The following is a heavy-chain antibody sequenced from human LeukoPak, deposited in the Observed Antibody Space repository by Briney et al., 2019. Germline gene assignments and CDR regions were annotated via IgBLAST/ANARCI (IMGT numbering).Heavy chain of an antibody. Sequence: SETLSLTCAVYGGSFSGYYWSWIRQPPGKGLEWIGEINHSGSTNYNPSLKSRVTISVDTSKNQFSLKLSSVTAADTAVYYCVRARSSGSYSRKKLGAEYFQHWGQGTLVTVSS. D-gene: IGHD1-26*01. CDR2: INHSGST. V-gene: IGHV4-34*01. CDR1: GGSFSGYY. J-gene: IGHJ1*01. CDR3: VRARSSGSYSRKKLGAEYFQH.